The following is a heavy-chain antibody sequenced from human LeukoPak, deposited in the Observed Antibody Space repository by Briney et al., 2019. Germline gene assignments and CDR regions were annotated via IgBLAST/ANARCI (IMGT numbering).Heavy chain of an antibody. CDR1: GVSISTSNHY. CDR2: MFYRGST. V-gene: IGHV4-39*07. CDR3: ARVGNYYFDP. Sequence: PSETLSLTCTVSGVSISTSNHYWAWIRQPPGKGLEWIGSMFYRGSTYYNASLKSRVTISVDTSKNQFSLKLSSVTAADTAVYYCARVGNYYFDPWGQGTLVTVSS. J-gene: IGHJ5*02. D-gene: IGHD3-10*01.